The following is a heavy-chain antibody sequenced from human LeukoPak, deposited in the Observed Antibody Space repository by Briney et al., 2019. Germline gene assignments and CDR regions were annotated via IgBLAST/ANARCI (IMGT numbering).Heavy chain of an antibody. CDR2: INPNSGGT. D-gene: IGHD5-12*01. CDR3: VRGGSGYDFSWFDP. V-gene: IGHV1-2*02. J-gene: IGHJ5*02. CDR1: GYTFTGYH. Sequence: ASVKVSCKASGYTFTGYHMHWVRQAPGQGLEWMGWINPNSGGTNSAQKFQGRVTMTRDTSISTAYMELSRLRSEDTAVYYCVRGGSGYDFSWFDPWGQGTLVTVSS.